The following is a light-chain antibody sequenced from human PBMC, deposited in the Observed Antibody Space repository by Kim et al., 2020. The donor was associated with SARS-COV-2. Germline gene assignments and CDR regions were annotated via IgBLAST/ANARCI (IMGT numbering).Light chain of an antibody. J-gene: IGLJ3*02. V-gene: IGLV2-18*02. Sequence: GQSVTLSCTGTSSDIGRYNRVSWYQQPPGTAPKIMIYEVSNRPSGVPDRFSGSKSGNTASLTISGLQAEDEADYYCSSYTTSSTWVFGGGTKLTVL. CDR1: SSDIGRYNR. CDR2: EVS. CDR3: SSYTTSSTWV.